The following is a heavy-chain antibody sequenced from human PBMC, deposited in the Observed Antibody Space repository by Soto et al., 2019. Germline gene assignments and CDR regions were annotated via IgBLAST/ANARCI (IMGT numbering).Heavy chain of an antibody. Sequence: EVQLLESGGGLVQPGGSLRLSCAASGFTFSSYVMSWVRQAPGKGLEWVSAISGSGGSTYYADSVKGRFTISRDNSKNTLYLQMNSLRAEDTAVYYCAKGGYGLYYFDYWGQGTLVTVSS. D-gene: IGHD5-18*01. CDR2: ISGSGGST. J-gene: IGHJ4*02. CDR1: GFTFSSYV. CDR3: AKGGYGLYYFDY. V-gene: IGHV3-23*01.